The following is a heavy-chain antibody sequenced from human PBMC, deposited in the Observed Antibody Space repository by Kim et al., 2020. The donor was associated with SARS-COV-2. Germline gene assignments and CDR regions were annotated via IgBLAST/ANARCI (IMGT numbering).Heavy chain of an antibody. CDR2: IYYTGST. J-gene: IGHJ3*02. CDR1: GDSISNSNYF. V-gene: IGHV4-39*01. CDR3: ARRDFYESSGYFHI. Sequence: SETLSLTCTVSGDSISNSNYFCCWIRQPPGKGLEWLGIIYYTGSTYYNPSLKSRVTVSMDTSKNQFSLKPTSLTAADTAVYYCARRDFYESSGYFHIWGQGTMVTVSP. D-gene: IGHD3-22*01.